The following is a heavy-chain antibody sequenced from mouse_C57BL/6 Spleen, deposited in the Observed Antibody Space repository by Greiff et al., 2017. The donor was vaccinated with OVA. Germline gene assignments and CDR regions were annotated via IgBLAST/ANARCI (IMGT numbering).Heavy chain of an antibody. CDR1: GYTFTGYW. Sequence: VQLQQSGAELMKPGASVKLSCKATGYTFTGYWIEWVKQRPGHGLEWIGEILPGSGSTNYNEKFKGKATFTADTSSNTAYMQLSSLTTEDSAIYYCARLPPYYGSSYWYFDVWGTGTTVTVSS. CDR2: ILPGSGST. D-gene: IGHD1-1*01. V-gene: IGHV1-9*01. J-gene: IGHJ1*03. CDR3: ARLPPYYGSSYWYFDV.